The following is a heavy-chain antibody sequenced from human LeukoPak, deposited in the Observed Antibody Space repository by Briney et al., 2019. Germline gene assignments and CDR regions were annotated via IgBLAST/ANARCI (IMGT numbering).Heavy chain of an antibody. D-gene: IGHD2-21*02. CDR1: GFTFSSYA. J-gene: IGHJ3*02. V-gene: IGHV3-21*01. CDR3: ARDPVPYCGGDCATI. Sequence: GGSLRLSCAASGFTFSSYAMSWVRQAPGKGLEWVSSISSSSSYIYYADSVKGRFTISRDNAKNSLYLQMNSLRAEDTAVYYCARDPVPYCGGDCATIWGQGTMVTVSS. CDR2: ISSSSSYI.